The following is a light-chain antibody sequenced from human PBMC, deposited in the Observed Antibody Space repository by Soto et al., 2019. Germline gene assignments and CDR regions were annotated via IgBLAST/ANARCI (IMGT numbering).Light chain of an antibody. CDR1: QSVSTY. CDR3: QEGSTLLT. J-gene: IGKJ4*01. CDR2: GAS. Sequence: DIQMTQSPSSLSTSVGDRVTITCRTSQSVSTYLNWYQQRPGKAPKLLIYGASSLQSGVPSRFSGSGSGTHFTLTISSPQPEDFATYYCQEGSTLLTFGGGTKVDIK. V-gene: IGKV1-39*01.